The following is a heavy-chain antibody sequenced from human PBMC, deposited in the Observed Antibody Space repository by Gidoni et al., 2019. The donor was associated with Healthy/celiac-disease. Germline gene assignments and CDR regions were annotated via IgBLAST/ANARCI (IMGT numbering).Heavy chain of an antibody. CDR1: GFTFSSYG. V-gene: IGHV3-33*01. Sequence: QVQLVESGGGVVQPGRSLRLSCAASGFTFSSYGMHWVRQAPGKGLEWVAVIWYDGSNKYYADSVKGRFTISRDNSKNTLYLQMNSLRAEDTAVYYCARDGGYCSSTSCSQHGFDPWGQGTLVTVSS. CDR3: ARDGGYCSSTSCSQHGFDP. D-gene: IGHD2-2*01. CDR2: IWYDGSNK. J-gene: IGHJ5*02.